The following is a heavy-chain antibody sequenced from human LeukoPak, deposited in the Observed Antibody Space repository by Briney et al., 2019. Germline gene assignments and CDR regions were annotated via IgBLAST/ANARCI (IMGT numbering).Heavy chain of an antibody. J-gene: IGHJ3*02. CDR3: ARDRYYYDSSGYRPI. D-gene: IGHD3-22*01. V-gene: IGHV3-7*01. CDR2: IKQDGSEK. CDR1: GGSISSYY. Sequence: ETLSLTCTVSGGSISSYYWSWIRQPPGKGLEWVANIKQDGSEKYYVDSVKGRFTISRDNAKNSLYLQMNSLRAEDTAVYYCARDRYYYDSSGYRPIWGQGTMVTVSS.